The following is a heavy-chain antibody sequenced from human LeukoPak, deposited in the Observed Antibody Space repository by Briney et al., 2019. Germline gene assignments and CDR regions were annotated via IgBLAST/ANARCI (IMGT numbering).Heavy chain of an antibody. V-gene: IGHV1-46*01. CDR3: ARDKAYVVVTAGFDY. D-gene: IGHD2-21*02. CDR2: INPSGGST. CDR1: GYTFTSYY. Sequence: ASVKVSCKASGYTFTSYYMHWVRQAPGQGLEWMGIINPSGGSTSYAQKFQGRVTMTRDMSTSTVYMELSSLRSEDTAVYYCARDKAYVVVTAGFDYWGQGTLVTVSS. J-gene: IGHJ4*02.